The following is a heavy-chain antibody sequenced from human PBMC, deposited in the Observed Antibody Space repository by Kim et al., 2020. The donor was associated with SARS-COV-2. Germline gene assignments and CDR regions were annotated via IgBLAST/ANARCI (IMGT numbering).Heavy chain of an antibody. J-gene: IGHJ4*02. CDR1: GFTFSNAW. V-gene: IGHV3-15*01. D-gene: IGHD2-15*01. Sequence: GGSLRLSCAASGFTFSNAWMSWVRQAPGKGLEWVGCIKSKTDGGTTDYAAPVKGRFTISRDDSKNTLYLQMNSLKTEDTAVYYCTTQDIWGQGTLVTVSS. CDR2: IKSKTDGGTT. CDR3: TTQDI.